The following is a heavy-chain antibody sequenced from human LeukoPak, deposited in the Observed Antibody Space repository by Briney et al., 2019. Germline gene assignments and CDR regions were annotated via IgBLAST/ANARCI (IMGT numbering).Heavy chain of an antibody. CDR3: AKGLGLYYYYGMDV. V-gene: IGHV4-34*01. CDR1: GGSFSGYY. J-gene: IGHJ6*02. CDR2: INHSGST. D-gene: IGHD5/OR15-5a*01. Sequence: SETLSLTCAVYGGSFSGYYWSWIRQPPGKGLEWIGEINHSGSTNYNPSLKSRVTISVDTSKNQFSLKLSSVTAADTAVYYCAKGLGLYYYYGMDVWGQGTTVTVS.